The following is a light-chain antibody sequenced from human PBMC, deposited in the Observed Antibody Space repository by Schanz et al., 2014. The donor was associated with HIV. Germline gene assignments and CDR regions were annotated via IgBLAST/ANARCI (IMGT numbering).Light chain of an antibody. CDR2: GNS. V-gene: IGLV1-40*01. CDR1: RSNIGAGYD. J-gene: IGLJ3*02. CDR3: NSYVGNSVWV. Sequence: QSVLTQPPSVSGAPGQRVTISCTGSRSNIGAGYDVHWYQQLPGTAPKLLIYGNSNRPSGVPDRFSGSKSGTSASLTVSGLQAEDEADYYCNSYVGNSVWVFGGGTKLTVL.